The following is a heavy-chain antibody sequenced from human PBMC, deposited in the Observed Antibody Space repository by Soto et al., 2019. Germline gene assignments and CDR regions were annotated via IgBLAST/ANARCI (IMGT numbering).Heavy chain of an antibody. J-gene: IGHJ4*02. CDR3: AKTANGWFSAFDI. Sequence: GGSLRLSCVASGFTFRNYAMSWVRQAPGKGLEWVSAIRGSATTTYYADSVKGRFTISRDNSKNTLYLQMNSLRAEDTAVYYCAKTANGWFSAFDIWGQGTLVTVSS. CDR2: IRGSATTT. CDR1: GFTFRNYA. V-gene: IGHV3-23*01. D-gene: IGHD6-19*01.